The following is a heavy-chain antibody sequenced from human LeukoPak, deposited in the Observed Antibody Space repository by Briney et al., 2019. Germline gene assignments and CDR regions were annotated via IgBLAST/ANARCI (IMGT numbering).Heavy chain of an antibody. V-gene: IGHV3-15*01. Sequence: GGSLRLSCAASGFTFSNAWMSWVRQAPGKGLEWVGRIKSKTDGGTTDYAAPVKGRFTISRDDSKNTLYLQMNSLRAEDTAVYYCARIYSGSHYSWGQGTLVTISS. CDR3: ARIYSGSHYS. CDR1: GFTFSNAW. J-gene: IGHJ4*02. CDR2: IKSKTDGGTT. D-gene: IGHD1-26*01.